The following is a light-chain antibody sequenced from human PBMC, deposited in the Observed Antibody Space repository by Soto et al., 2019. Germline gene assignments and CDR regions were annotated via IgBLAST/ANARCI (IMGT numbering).Light chain of an antibody. J-gene: IGKJ5*01. CDR3: QQRSSWPPIT. V-gene: IGKV3-11*01. CDR2: GAS. Sequence: EIVLTQSPGTLSLSPGEGATLSCRASQSVSGDYLAWYQSKPGQAPRLLIHGASNRATGVPARFSGSGSGTDFTLTIRSLEPEDFAVYFCQQRSSWPPITFGQGTRLEIK. CDR1: QSVSGDY.